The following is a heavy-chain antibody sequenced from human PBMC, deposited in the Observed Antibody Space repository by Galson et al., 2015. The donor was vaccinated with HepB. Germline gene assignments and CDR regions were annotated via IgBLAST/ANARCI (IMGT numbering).Heavy chain of an antibody. V-gene: IGHV3-7*03. Sequence: LRLSCAASGFTFSSYWMSWVRQAPGKGLEWVANIKQDGSEKYYVDSVKGRFTISRDNAKNSLHLQMNSLRAEDTSVYYCARDRQQWLVVGFDIWGQGTMVTVSS. CDR3: ARDRQQWLVVGFDI. J-gene: IGHJ3*02. CDR2: IKQDGSEK. CDR1: GFTFSSYW. D-gene: IGHD6-19*01.